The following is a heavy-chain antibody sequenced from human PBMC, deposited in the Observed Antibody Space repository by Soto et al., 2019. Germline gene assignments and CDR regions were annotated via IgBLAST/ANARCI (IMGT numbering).Heavy chain of an antibody. CDR1: GGSISSGGYY. J-gene: IGHJ6*02. Sequence: NPSETLSLTCTVSGGSISSGGYYWSWIRQHPGKGLEWIGYIYYSGSTYYNPSLKSRVTISVDTSKNQFSLKLSSVTAADTAVYYCASQGSNYYYGMDVWGQGTTVTVSS. CDR3: ASQGSNYYYGMDV. D-gene: IGHD2-15*01. CDR2: IYYSGST. V-gene: IGHV4-31*03.